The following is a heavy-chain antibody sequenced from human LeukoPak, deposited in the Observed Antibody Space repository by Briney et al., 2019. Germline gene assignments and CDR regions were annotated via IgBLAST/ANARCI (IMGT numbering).Heavy chain of an antibody. J-gene: IGHJ4*02. Sequence: PSETLSLTCSVSGGSISSRNYYWGWIRQPPGKGLEWIGSIYYSGGTYYNPSLKSRVTISVDTSKNQFSLKLSSVTAADTAVYYCARHWVDCTNGVRYQYYFDYWGQGTLVTVSS. V-gene: IGHV4-39*01. CDR1: GGSISSRNYY. CDR3: ARHWVDCTNGVRYQYYFDY. CDR2: IYYSGGT. D-gene: IGHD2-8*01.